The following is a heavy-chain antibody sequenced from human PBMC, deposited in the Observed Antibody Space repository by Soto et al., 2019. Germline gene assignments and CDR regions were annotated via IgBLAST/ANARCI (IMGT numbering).Heavy chain of an antibody. CDR1: GGSINTFY. CDR3: AREGSYSAYNFAHGIQLWSFDF. D-gene: IGHD5-12*01. CDR2: IFSSGST. J-gene: IGHJ4*02. V-gene: IGHV4-4*07. Sequence: QVRLQESGPGLLKPSETLSLTCTVSGGSINTFYWSWVRQPAGKGLEWIGRIFSSGSTSFNPSLESRDAKSADTSKNRFSLNLSSVTAADMAVYYCAREGSYSAYNFAHGIQLWSFDFWGQGALVTVSS.